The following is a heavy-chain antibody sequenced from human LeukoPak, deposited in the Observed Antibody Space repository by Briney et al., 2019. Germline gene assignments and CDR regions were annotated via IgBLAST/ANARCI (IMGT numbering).Heavy chain of an antibody. Sequence: PSETLSLTCAVYGGSFSGYYWSWLRQPPGKGLEWVGEINHSGSTNYNPSLKSRVTISVDTSKNQFSLKLSSVTAADTAVYYCARLFWGCSSTSCGDYWGQGTLVTVSP. V-gene: IGHV4-34*01. CDR1: GGSFSGYY. J-gene: IGHJ4*02. D-gene: IGHD2-2*01. CDR3: ARLFWGCSSTSCGDY. CDR2: INHSGST.